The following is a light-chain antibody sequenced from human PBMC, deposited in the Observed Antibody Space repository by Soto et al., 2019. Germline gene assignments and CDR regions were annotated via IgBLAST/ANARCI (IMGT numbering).Light chain of an antibody. CDR3: QHYDVWPLT. CDR2: DAS. Sequence: EIELTQSPATPSVSPGGGANLSCRASQSVSSHLAWYQQKPGQGPRLLIYDASTRATGIPARFSGSGSGTEFTPTISSLHSEDFGVYYCQHYDVWPLTFGQGTKV. V-gene: IGKV3-15*01. J-gene: IGKJ1*01. CDR1: QSVSSH.